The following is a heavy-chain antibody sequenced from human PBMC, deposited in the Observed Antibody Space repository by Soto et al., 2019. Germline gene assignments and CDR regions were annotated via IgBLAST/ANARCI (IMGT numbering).Heavy chain of an antibody. D-gene: IGHD2-2*01. CDR2: IYYSGST. CDR3: ARLHDMGVGRLYSFFDY. Sequence: SETLSLTCTVSSGSISSYYWSWIRQTPGKGLEWIGYIYYSGSTNYNPSLKSLVTISVDMSKNQFSLKLISVTAADTAIYYCARLHDMGVGRLYSFFDYWGQGTLVTVSS. J-gene: IGHJ4*02. V-gene: IGHV4-59*08. CDR1: SGSISSYY.